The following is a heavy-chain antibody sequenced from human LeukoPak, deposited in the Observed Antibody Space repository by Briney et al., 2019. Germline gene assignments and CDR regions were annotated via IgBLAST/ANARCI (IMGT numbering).Heavy chain of an antibody. V-gene: IGHV3-30*04. J-gene: IGHJ4*02. CDR3: ANNYYGSGSYNNPRGY. Sequence: GGSLRLSCAASGFTFSNYAMHWVRQAPGKGLEWVAVISTDGKNEYYADSVKGRFTISRDNSKNNLYLQMNSLRAEDTAVYYCANNYYGSGSYNNPRGYWGQGTLVTVSS. D-gene: IGHD3-10*01. CDR2: ISTDGKNE. CDR1: GFTFSNYA.